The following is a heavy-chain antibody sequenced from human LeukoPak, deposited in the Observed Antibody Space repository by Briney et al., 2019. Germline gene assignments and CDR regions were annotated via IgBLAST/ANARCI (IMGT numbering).Heavy chain of an antibody. V-gene: IGHV1-18*01. CDR1: GYTFTSYG. J-gene: IGHJ4*02. CDR2: ISAYNGNT. Sequence: APVKVSCKASGYTFTSYGISWVRQAPGQGLEWMGWISAYNGNTNYAQKLQGRVTMTTDTSTSTAYMELRSLRSDDTAVYYCARVWYSGYDEYFDYWGQGTLVTVSS. D-gene: IGHD5-12*01. CDR3: ARVWYSGYDEYFDY.